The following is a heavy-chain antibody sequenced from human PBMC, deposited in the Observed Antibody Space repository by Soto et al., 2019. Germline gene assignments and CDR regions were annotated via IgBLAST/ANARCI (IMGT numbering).Heavy chain of an antibody. Sequence: GASVKVSCKASGFTFTSSAVQWVRQARGQRLEWIGWIVVGSGNTNYAQKFQERVTITRDMSTSTAYMELSSLRSEDTAVYYCAAKRIAAYNNWFDPWGQGTLVTVSS. CDR1: GFTFTSSA. V-gene: IGHV1-58*01. J-gene: IGHJ5*02. CDR3: AAKRIAAYNNWFDP. CDR2: IVVGSGNT. D-gene: IGHD6-6*01.